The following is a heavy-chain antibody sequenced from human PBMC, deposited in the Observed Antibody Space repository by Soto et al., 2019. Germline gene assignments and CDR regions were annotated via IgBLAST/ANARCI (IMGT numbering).Heavy chain of an antibody. CDR2: IYYRGNA. Sequence: SETLSLTCTVSGGSVSSGSYYWSWIRQPPGKGLEWIGSIYYRGNAYYNPSLQTRVTKSLDKSKSQFSLKLNSVTAADSAVYFCARLEGLATISYYFDFWGPGALVTVSS. J-gene: IGHJ4*02. V-gene: IGHV4-39*01. CDR1: GGSVSSGSYY. D-gene: IGHD5-12*01. CDR3: ARLEGLATISYYFDF.